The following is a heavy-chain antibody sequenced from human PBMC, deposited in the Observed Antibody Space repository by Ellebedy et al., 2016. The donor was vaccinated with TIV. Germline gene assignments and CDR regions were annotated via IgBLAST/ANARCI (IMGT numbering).Heavy chain of an antibody. D-gene: IGHD4-11*01. CDR3: ARLYSNYQSGFDY. Sequence: ASVKVSCKASGYTFTSYGISWVRQDPGQGLEWMGWISTYSGNTNYAQNLQGRVTMTTDTSTSTAYLGLRSLRSDDTAVYYCARLYSNYQSGFDYWGQGTLVTVSS. V-gene: IGHV1-18*04. J-gene: IGHJ4*02. CDR1: GYTFTSYG. CDR2: ISTYSGNT.